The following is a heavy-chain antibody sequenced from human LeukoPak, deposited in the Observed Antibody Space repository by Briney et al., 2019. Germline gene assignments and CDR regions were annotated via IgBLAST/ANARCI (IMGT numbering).Heavy chain of an antibody. J-gene: IGHJ3*01. CDR1: GFTFSSYS. Sequence: GGSLRLSCAASGFTFSSYSMNWLRQAPGKGLEWVSTISSSSTFIYYAVSVKDRFTISRDNAKNSLYLQVGSLRAEETAVYYCARGDTSGYYSTFWGQGTMVTVSS. D-gene: IGHD3-22*01. CDR2: ISSSSTFI. CDR3: ARGDTSGYYSTF. V-gene: IGHV3-21*01.